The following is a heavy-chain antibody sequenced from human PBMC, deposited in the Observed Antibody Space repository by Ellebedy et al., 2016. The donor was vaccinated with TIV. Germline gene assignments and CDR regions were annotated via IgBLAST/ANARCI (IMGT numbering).Heavy chain of an antibody. J-gene: IGHJ4*02. V-gene: IGHV4-59*08. CDR1: GVSITNNY. Sequence: SETLSLXXTVSGVSITNNYWSWIRQPPGKGLEWIAYIYYSGNTNYNPSLKSRVTISIDTSKNRFSLKVDSVTAADTAVYYCVRGGNYVAEFHYWGQGTLVTVSS. D-gene: IGHD1-7*01. CDR3: VRGGNYVAEFHY. CDR2: IYYSGNT.